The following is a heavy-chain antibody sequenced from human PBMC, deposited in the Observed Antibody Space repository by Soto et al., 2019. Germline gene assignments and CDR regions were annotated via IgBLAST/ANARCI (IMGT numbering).Heavy chain of an antibody. V-gene: IGHV4-31*03. D-gene: IGHD3-16*01. CDR3: ATEGGNGVDY. Sequence: QVQLQESGPGLVKPSQTLSLTCTVSGGSISSVNYYWSWIRQHPGKGLEWIGYIYYDGSTYYNPSLKSRVNISVDTSKNQFSLRLSSVTAAETAVYYCATEGGNGVDYWGQGTLVTVSS. CDR1: GGSISSVNYY. CDR2: IYYDGST. J-gene: IGHJ4*02.